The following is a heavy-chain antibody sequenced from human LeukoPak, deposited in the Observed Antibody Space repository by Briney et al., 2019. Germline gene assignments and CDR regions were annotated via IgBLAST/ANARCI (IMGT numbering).Heavy chain of an antibody. D-gene: IGHD2-15*01. CDR1: GFTFSSYS. V-gene: IGHV3-21*01. CDR2: ISSSSSYI. CDR3: ARVGRGPGYCSGGSCYYYYGMDV. J-gene: IGHJ6*02. Sequence: GGSLRLSCAASGFTFSSYSMNWVRQAPGKGLEWVSSISSSSSYIYYADSVKGRFTISRDNAKNSLYLQMNSLRAEDTAVYYCARVGRGPGYCSGGSCYYYYGMDVWGQGTTVTVSS.